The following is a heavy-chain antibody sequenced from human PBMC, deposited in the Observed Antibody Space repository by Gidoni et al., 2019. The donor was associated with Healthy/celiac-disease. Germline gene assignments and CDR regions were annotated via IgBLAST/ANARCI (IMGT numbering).Heavy chain of an antibody. CDR2: ISGSGGST. Sequence: EVQLLESGGGLVQPGGSLRLPCASSGFTFSRDAMSGVRQAPGKGLEWVSAISGSGGSTYYADAVKGRFTISRDNSKNTLYLQMNSLRAEDTAVYYCAKDSGYNWDGWYFDYWGQGTLVTVSS. V-gene: IGHV3-23*01. J-gene: IGHJ4*02. D-gene: IGHD1-20*01. CDR1: GFTFSRDA. CDR3: AKDSGYNWDGWYFDY.